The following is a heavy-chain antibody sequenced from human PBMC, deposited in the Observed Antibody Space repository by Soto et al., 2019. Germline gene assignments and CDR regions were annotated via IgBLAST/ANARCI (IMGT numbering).Heavy chain of an antibody. V-gene: IGHV4-59*01. CDR2: MYYSGST. D-gene: IGHD3-10*01. Sequence: SETLSLTCTVSGGSISSYYWSWIRQPPGKGLEWIGYMYYSGSTSYNPSLKSRVTISLDMSKNQFSLKLTSVTAADTAVYYCARDRGGITVSSKPFGEWFDPWGQGTLVTVSS. CDR3: ARDRGGITVSSKPFGEWFDP. J-gene: IGHJ5*02. CDR1: GGSISSYY.